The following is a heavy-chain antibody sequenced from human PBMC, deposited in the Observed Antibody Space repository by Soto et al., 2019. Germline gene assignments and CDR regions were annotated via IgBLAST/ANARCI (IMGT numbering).Heavy chain of an antibody. J-gene: IGHJ4*02. CDR1: GFTVSDPW. Sequence: PEGSLRLCCGASGFTVSDPWMRWVRKPPGKGLEWVGRIKNRIDGWTRDYAAPVKDIFITSRDDARNSLFRQMNSRKTGDTAVCECTTGPWDQGPRVYWGQGTLVTAPQ. CDR3: TTGPWDQGPRVY. D-gene: IGHD1-26*01. CDR2: IKNRIDGWTR. V-gene: IGHV3-15*01.